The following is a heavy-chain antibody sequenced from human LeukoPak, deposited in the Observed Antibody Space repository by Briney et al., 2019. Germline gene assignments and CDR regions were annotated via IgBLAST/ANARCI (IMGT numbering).Heavy chain of an antibody. CDR1: GGSISSGGYY. CDR3: ARVSWDGAFDI. Sequence: TLSLTCTVAGGSISSGGYYGSWIRQHPGKGLEWIWYIYYSGSTYYNPSLKSRVTISVDTSKNQFSLKLSSVTAADTAVYYCARVSWDGAFDIWGQGTMVTVSS. CDR2: IYYSGST. D-gene: IGHD6-13*01. J-gene: IGHJ3*02. V-gene: IGHV4-31*03.